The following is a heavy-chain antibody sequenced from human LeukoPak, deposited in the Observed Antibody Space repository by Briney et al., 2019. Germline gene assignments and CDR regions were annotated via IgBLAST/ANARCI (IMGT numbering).Heavy chain of an antibody. CDR2: ISGSGGST. Sequence: GGPLKLSCAAAGFTFTSYAMSWARQAPGKGLEWVSAISGSGGSTYYADSVKGRFTISRDNSKNTLYLQMNSLRAEDTAVYYCAKDKVATIHYFGMDVWGQGTTVTVSS. J-gene: IGHJ6*02. D-gene: IGHD5-12*01. V-gene: IGHV3-23*01. CDR1: GFTFTSYA. CDR3: AKDKVATIHYFGMDV.